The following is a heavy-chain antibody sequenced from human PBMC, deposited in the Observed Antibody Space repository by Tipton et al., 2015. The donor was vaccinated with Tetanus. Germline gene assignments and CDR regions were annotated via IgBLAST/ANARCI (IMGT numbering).Heavy chain of an antibody. CDR3: LKDFRVGYYDSSGYWLD. D-gene: IGHD3-22*01. J-gene: IGHJ4*02. CDR1: GFTFSSYG. CDR2: ISYQGSNK. Sequence: SLRLSCAASGFTFSSYGMHWVRQAPGKGLEWVAVISYQGSNKYYADSVKGRFTISRDNSKNTLYLEMNSLRAEDTAVYYCLKDFRVGYYDSSGYWLDWGQGTLVTVSS. V-gene: IGHV3-30*18.